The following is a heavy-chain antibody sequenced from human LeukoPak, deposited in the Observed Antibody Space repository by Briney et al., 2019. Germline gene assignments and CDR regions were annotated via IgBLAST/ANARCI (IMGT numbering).Heavy chain of an antibody. J-gene: IGHJ1*01. V-gene: IGHV7-4-1*02. D-gene: IGHD1-26*01. CDR2: TNTNTGNP. CDR3: APSSGSYWGSNEYFQH. CDR1: GYTFTSYA. Sequence: ASVKVSCKASGYTFTSYAMNWVRQAPGQGLEWMGWTNTNTGNPTYAQGFTGRFVFSLDTSVSTAYLQISSLKAEDTAVYYCAPSSGSYWGSNEYFQHWGQGTLVTVSS.